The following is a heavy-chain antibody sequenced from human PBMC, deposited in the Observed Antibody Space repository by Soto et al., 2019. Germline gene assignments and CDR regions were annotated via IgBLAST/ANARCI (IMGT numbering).Heavy chain of an antibody. J-gene: IGHJ4*02. CDR2: IYSGGST. D-gene: IGHD3-3*01. Sequence: EVQLVESGGGLVQPGGSLRLSCAASGITVSSNYMSWVRQAPGKGLEWVSVIYSGGSTYYADSVKGRFTISRDNSKNTLYLQMNSLRAEDTAVYYCARALRHPVGSDIDYWGQGTLVTVSS. V-gene: IGHV3-66*01. CDR1: GITVSSNY. CDR3: ARALRHPVGSDIDY.